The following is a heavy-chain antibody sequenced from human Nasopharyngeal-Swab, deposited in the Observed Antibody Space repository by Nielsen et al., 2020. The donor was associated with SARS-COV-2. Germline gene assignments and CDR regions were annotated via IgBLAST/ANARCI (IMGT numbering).Heavy chain of an antibody. CDR2: LGPIDGTA. V-gene: IGHV3-23*01. CDR1: GFTFSSYT. D-gene: IGHD3-16*01. CDR3: GKDSNWAEGS. J-gene: IGHJ5*02. Sequence: GGSLRLSCAASGFTFSSYTMIWVRQAPGKGLEWVSGLGPIDGTATYADSVKGRFTISRDNSKNMLYLQMNGLRVDDTALYYCGKDSNWAEGSWGQGTLVTVSS.